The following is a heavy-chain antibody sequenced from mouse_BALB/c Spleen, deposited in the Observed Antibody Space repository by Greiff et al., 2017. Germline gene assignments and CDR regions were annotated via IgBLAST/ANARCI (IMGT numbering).Heavy chain of an antibody. Sequence: EVQRVESGGGLVKPGGSLKLSCAASGFTFSSYTMSWVRQTPEKRLEWVATISSGGSYTYYPDSVKGRFTISRDNAKNTLYLQMSSLKSEDTAMYYCTREGVTTVVAPFDYWGQGTTLTVSS. V-gene: IGHV5-6-4*01. CDR2: ISSGGSYT. CDR3: TREGVTTVVAPFDY. CDR1: GFTFSSYT. D-gene: IGHD1-1*01. J-gene: IGHJ2*01.